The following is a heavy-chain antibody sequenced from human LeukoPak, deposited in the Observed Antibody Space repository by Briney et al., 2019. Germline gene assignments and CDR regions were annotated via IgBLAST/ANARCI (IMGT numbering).Heavy chain of an antibody. Sequence: GRSLRLSCAASGFTFSSYAMHWVRQAPGKGLEWVAVISYDGSNKYYADSVKGRFTISRDNSKNTLYLQMNSLRAEDTAVYYCARYATVAAHRDFDYWGQGTLVTVSS. CDR3: ARYATVAAHRDFDY. J-gene: IGHJ4*02. CDR2: ISYDGSNK. V-gene: IGHV3-30*04. D-gene: IGHD6-19*01. CDR1: GFTFSSYA.